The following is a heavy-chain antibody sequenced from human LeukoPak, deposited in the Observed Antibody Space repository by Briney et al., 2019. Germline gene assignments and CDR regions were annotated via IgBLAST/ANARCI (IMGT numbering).Heavy chain of an antibody. Sequence: AGGSLRLSCTASGFTLSSYEMSWIRQAPGKGLEWVSSIDYSGGDTHYADSVKGRFTISRDNSKNTLYLQMGSLRAEDMAVYYCARTWDSGYDLGYFDHWGQGTLVTVSS. V-gene: IGHV3-53*05. CDR1: GFTLSSYE. J-gene: IGHJ4*02. CDR2: IDYSGGDT. D-gene: IGHD5-12*01. CDR3: ARTWDSGYDLGYFDH.